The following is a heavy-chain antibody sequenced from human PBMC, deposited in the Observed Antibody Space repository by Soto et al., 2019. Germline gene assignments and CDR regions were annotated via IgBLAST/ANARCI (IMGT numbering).Heavy chain of an antibody. V-gene: IGHV4-39*01. Sequence: SETLSLTCTVSGGSISSSSYYWGWIRQPPGKGLEWIGSIYYSGSTYYNPSLKSRVTISVDTSKNQFSLKLSSVTAADTAVYYCAVPKYYDSSGYYYKIWGVWDQGTTVTVSS. J-gene: IGHJ6*02. CDR3: AVPKYYDSSGYYYKIWGV. CDR2: IYYSGST. CDR1: GGSISSSSYY. D-gene: IGHD3-22*01.